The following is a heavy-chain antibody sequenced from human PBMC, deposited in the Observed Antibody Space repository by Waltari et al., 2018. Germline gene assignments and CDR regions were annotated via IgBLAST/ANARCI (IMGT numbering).Heavy chain of an antibody. Sequence: QVQLVQSGSELKKPGASVKVSCKASGYTFTSYAMNWVRQAPGQGLEWMGWINTNTGNPTYAQGFTGRFVFSLDTSVSTAYLQISSLKAEDTAVYYCAAGPMVQGFRAKPYYYGMDVWGQGTTVTVSS. CDR2: INTNTGNP. J-gene: IGHJ6*02. D-gene: IGHD3-10*01. CDR1: GYTFTSYA. CDR3: AAGPMVQGFRAKPYYYGMDV. V-gene: IGHV7-4-1*02.